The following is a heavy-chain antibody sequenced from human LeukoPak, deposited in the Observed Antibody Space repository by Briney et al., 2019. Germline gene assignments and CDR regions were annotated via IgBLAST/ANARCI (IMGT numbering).Heavy chain of an antibody. Sequence: GGSLRLSCAASGLTFSSSALRWVRQAPGKGLEWVSSISDSGGSTYYADSVKGRFTISRDNSKNTLYLEMNSLRAEDTAVYFCANAVPNWGQGTLVTVSS. J-gene: IGHJ4*02. V-gene: IGHV3-23*01. CDR2: ISDSGGST. CDR1: GLTFSSSA. D-gene: IGHD2-2*01. CDR3: ANAVPN.